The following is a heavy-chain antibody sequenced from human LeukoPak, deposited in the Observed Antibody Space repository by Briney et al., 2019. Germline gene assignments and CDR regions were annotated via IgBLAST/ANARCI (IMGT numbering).Heavy chain of an antibody. CDR1: GFAFSSYP. J-gene: IGHJ4*02. Sequence: GTSLRLSCAASGFAFSSYPIHWVRQAPGKGLQWVAVISSDSRNEYYADSVKGRFTISRDNSKNRLFLQMSSLRPEDMALYYCARGGSNWYFDSWGQGTLVIVSS. CDR3: ARGGSNWYFDS. V-gene: IGHV3-30*15. CDR2: ISSDSRNE. D-gene: IGHD4-11*01.